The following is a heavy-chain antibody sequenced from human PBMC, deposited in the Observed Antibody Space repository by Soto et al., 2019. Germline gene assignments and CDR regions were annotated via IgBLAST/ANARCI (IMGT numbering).Heavy chain of an antibody. J-gene: IGHJ4*02. Sequence: SETLSLTCSFSVASITSYHWSWIRQPPGKGLEWIGYIYYSGSTNYNPSLKSRVTISVDTSKNQLSLKLKSMTAADTAVYYCARGDSSGYYYSFDYWGRGTLVTVSS. V-gene: IGHV4-59*01. CDR2: IYYSGST. D-gene: IGHD3-22*01. CDR1: VASITSYH. CDR3: ARGDSSGYYYSFDY.